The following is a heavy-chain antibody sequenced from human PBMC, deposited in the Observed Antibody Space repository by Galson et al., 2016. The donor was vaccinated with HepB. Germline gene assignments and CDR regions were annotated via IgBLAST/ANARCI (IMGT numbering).Heavy chain of an antibody. CDR3: ARSHVLGRGFGW. J-gene: IGHJ4*02. CDR1: GDSVSNNNAG. D-gene: IGHD2-8*02. CDR2: TFYRSDWQN. V-gene: IGHV6-1*01. Sequence: CAISGDSVSNNNAGWYWIRQSPSRGLECLGRTFYRSDWQNDYAESVKSRITINPDTSKNEFSLHLSSVTPEDTGVYYCARSHVLGRGFGWWGPGTPVTVSS.